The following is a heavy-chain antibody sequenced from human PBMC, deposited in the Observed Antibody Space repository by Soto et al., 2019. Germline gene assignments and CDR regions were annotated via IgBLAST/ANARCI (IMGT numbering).Heavy chain of an antibody. V-gene: IGHV3-48*01. D-gene: IGHD4-17*01. Sequence: EVQLVESGGGLVQPGGSLRLSCAASGFTFSSYSMNWVRQAPGKGLEWVSYISSSSSTIYYADSVKGRFTISRDNAKNSLYLQMNSLRAEDTGVYYCARDGFAVTTFLDYWGQGTLVTVSS. CDR1: GFTFSSYS. J-gene: IGHJ4*02. CDR3: ARDGFAVTTFLDY. CDR2: ISSSSSTI.